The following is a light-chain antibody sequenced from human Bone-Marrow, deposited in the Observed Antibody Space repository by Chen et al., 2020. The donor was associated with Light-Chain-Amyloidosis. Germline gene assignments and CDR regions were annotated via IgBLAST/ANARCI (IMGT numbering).Light chain of an antibody. CDR2: DDS. V-gene: IGLV3-21*02. Sequence: SYVLTQLSSVSVAPGQTATIACGGNNIGSTSVHWYQQTPGQAPLLVVYDDSDRPSGIPERWSGSNAGNTATLTISRVEAGDEAGYYCQVWDRSSDRPVFGGGTKLTVL. CDR3: QVWDRSSDRPV. J-gene: IGLJ3*02. CDR1: NIGSTS.